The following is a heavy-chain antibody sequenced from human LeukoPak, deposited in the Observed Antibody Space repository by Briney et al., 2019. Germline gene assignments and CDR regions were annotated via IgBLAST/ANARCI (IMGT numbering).Heavy chain of an antibody. J-gene: IGHJ3*02. CDR1: GGSISSGDYY. Sequence: PSETLSLTCTVSGGSISSGDYYWSWIRQPPGKGLEWIGYIYYSGSTYYNPSLKSRVTISVDTSKNQFSLKLSSVTAADTAVYYCARDPIVNAFDIWGQGTMVTVSS. CDR2: IYYSGST. V-gene: IGHV4-30-4*08. D-gene: IGHD2-21*01. CDR3: ARDPIVNAFDI.